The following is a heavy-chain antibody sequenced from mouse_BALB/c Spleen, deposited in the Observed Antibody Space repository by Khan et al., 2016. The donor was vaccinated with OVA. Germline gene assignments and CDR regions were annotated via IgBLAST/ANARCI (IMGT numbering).Heavy chain of an antibody. CDR3: ARSGQLGLRGGFTY. CDR1: GYTFTTYT. Sequence: QVQLQQSGAELARPGASVKMSCKTSGYTFTTYTLHWVKQRPGRSLEWIGYINPSNDYTNYNQKFKDKSTLTAANSSSTAYMQLSSLTSEDSAVYYCARSGQLGLRGGFTYWGQGTLVTVSA. J-gene: IGHJ3*01. V-gene: IGHV1-4*01. D-gene: IGHD3-2*01. CDR2: INPSNDYT.